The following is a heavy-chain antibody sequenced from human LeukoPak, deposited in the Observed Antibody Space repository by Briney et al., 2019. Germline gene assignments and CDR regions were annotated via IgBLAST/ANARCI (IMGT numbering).Heavy chain of an antibody. CDR2: ISSSGSTI. D-gene: IGHD2-15*01. Sequence: GGSLRLSCAASGFTFSDYYMSWLRQAPGKGLEWVSYISSSGSTIYYADSVKGRFTISRDNAKNSLYLQMNSLRAEDTAVYYCARSGSPYPLYGMDVWGQGTTVTVSS. CDR3: ARSGSPYPLYGMDV. J-gene: IGHJ6*02. V-gene: IGHV3-11*01. CDR1: GFTFSDYY.